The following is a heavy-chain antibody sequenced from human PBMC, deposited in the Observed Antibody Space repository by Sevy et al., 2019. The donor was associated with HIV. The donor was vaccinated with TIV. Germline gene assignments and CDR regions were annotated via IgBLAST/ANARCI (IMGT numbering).Heavy chain of an antibody. V-gene: IGHV6-1*01. CDR3: SRGGEVVDV. CDR1: GDSVSSNSAA. D-gene: IGHD2-15*01. CDR2: TYYRSRWSY. Sequence: QSQTLSLTCVISGDSVSSNSAAWNWIRQSPSRGREWLGRTYYRSRWSYDYAVSMKTRIIIIPDTSKNQFSLQLNSVTPEDTAVYYCSRGGEVVDVWGQGTLVTVSS. J-gene: IGHJ4*02.